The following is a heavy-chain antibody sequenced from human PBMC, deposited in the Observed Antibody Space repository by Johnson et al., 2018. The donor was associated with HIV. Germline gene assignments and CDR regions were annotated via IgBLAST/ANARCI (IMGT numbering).Heavy chain of an antibody. CDR1: GFTCDDYA. J-gene: IGHJ3*02. CDR2: ISWNSGSI. V-gene: IGHV3-9*01. CDR3: ARALSGWFDAFDI. Sequence: VQLVESGGGLVQPGRSLRLSCAASGFTCDDYAMHWVRQVPGKGLEWVSGISWNSGSIGYADSVKGRFTISRDNAKNSLYVQMNSLRVEGTALYYCARALSGWFDAFDIWCQGTMVTVSS. D-gene: IGHD6-19*01.